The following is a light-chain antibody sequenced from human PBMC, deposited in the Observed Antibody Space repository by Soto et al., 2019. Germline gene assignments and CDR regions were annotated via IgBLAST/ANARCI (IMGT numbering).Light chain of an antibody. CDR2: QIS. J-gene: IGKJ2*01. Sequence: EIVMTQTPLSSPVTLGQPASISCRSSQSLVHSDGHTYLSWLQQRPGQPPRLLIYQISNRFSGVPDRFSGSGAGTDFTLNISRVEAEDVGIYYCMQATQPPYTFGQGTELEIK. V-gene: IGKV2-24*01. CDR1: QSLVHSDGHTY. CDR3: MQATQPPYT.